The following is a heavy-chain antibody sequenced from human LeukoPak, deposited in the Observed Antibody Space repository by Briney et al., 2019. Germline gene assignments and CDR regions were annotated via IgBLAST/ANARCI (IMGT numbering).Heavy chain of an antibody. CDR1: GFSISSDY. J-gene: IGHJ6*02. V-gene: IGHV4-59*01. D-gene: IGHD5-12*01. Sequence: PSETLSLTCTVSGFSISSDYWSWIRQPPGKGLEWIGYIYYSGNTTYNPSLRSRVNISVGTSKNQCSLRLTSVTAADAAVYYCARDLAVATIRGGADGTYYLYYAMDVWGQGTTVTVSS. CDR2: IYYSGNT. CDR3: ARDLAVATIRGGADGTYYLYYAMDV.